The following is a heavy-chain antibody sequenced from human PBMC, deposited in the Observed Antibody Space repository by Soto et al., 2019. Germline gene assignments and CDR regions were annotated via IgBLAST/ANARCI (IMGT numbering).Heavy chain of an antibody. V-gene: IGHV4-59*01. CDR3: ARSYRRYCSGGSCYSYYYYMDV. D-gene: IGHD2-15*01. CDR1: GGSISSYY. Sequence: SETLSLTCTVSGGSISSYYWSWIRQPPGKGLEWIGYIYYSGSTNYNPSLKSRVTISVDTSKNQFSLKLSSVTAADAAVYYCARSYRRYCSGGSCYSYYYYMDVWGKGTTVTVSS. CDR2: IYYSGST. J-gene: IGHJ6*03.